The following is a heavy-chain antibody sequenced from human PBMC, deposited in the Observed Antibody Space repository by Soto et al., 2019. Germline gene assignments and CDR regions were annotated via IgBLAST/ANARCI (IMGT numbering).Heavy chain of an antibody. CDR1: GGSFSGYY. CDR3: ARALPAYYYDSSGYFDY. Sequence: PSETLSLTCAVYGGSFSGYYWSWIRQPPGKGLEWIGEINHSGSTNYNPSLKSRVTISVDTSKYQFSLKLSSVTAADTAVYYCARALPAYYYDSSGYFDYWGQGTLVTVSS. V-gene: IGHV4-34*01. CDR2: INHSGST. D-gene: IGHD3-22*01. J-gene: IGHJ4*02.